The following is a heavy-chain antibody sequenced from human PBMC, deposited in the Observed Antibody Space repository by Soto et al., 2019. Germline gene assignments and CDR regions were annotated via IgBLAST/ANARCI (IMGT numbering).Heavy chain of an antibody. CDR2: MNPNSGNT. V-gene: IGHV1-8*01. J-gene: IGHJ3*02. Sequence: QVQLVQCGAEVKKPGASVKVSCKASGYTFTIYDVNWVRQATGQGLEWMGWMNPNSGNTGYAQKFQGRVTMTRNTSISTAYMELSSLRSEDTAVYYCAESWGELLRFDIWGQGTMVTVSS. CDR1: GYTFTIYD. D-gene: IGHD1-26*01. CDR3: AESWGELLRFDI.